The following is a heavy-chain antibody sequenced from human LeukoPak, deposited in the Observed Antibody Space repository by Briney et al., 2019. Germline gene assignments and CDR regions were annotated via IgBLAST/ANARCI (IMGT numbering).Heavy chain of an antibody. V-gene: IGHV3-23*01. CDR1: GFPFGSYA. Sequence: GGSLRLSCAASGFPFGSYAMSWVRQAPGKGLDWVSAISGSGGSTYYADSGKGRFTISRDNSKNTLYLQMNSLRAEDTAVYYCAKDRTYGSGSSTLFDYWGQGALVTVSS. D-gene: IGHD3-10*01. J-gene: IGHJ4*02. CDR2: ISGSGGST. CDR3: AKDRTYGSGSSTLFDY.